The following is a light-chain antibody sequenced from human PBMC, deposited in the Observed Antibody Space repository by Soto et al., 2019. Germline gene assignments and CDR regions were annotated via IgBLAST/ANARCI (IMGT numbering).Light chain of an antibody. CDR3: SSYTSSSTPYV. CDR2: DVS. V-gene: IGLV2-14*01. J-gene: IGLJ1*01. Sequence: QSVLTQPASVSGSPGQSITISCTGTSCDVGGYNYVSWYQQHPGKAPKLMIYDVSNRPSGVSNRFSGSKSGNTASLTISGLQAEDEADYYCSSYTSSSTPYVFGTGTKVTVL. CDR1: SCDVGGYNY.